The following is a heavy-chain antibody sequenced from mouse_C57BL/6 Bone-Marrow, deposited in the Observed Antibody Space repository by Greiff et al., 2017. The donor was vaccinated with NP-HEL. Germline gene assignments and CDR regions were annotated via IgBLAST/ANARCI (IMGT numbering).Heavy chain of an antibody. CDR2: SRNKANDYTT. CDR3: ARDAYYGSSYDWYFDV. D-gene: IGHD1-1*01. J-gene: IGHJ1*03. V-gene: IGHV7-1*01. CDR1: GFTFSDFY. Sequence: EVKLVESGGGLVQSGRSLRLSCATSGFTFSDFYMEWVRQAPGKGLGWIAASRNKANDYTTEYSASVKGRFIVSRDTSQSILYLQMHALRAEDTAIYYCARDAYYGSSYDWYFDVWGTGTTVTVSS.